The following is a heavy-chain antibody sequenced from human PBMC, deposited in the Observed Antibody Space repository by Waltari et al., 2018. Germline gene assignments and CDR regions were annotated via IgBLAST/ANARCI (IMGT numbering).Heavy chain of an antibody. Sequence: QEQLVESGGGVVQPGGSLRLACAASGFSFNAYALFWFRQAPGKGLEWVAAISYNGANEYYADSVKGRFIISRDNSKDTLYLQMNSLRVEDTAVFYCSVPAATDSRDYWGQGTLVTVSS. CDR3: SVPAATDSRDY. CDR2: ISYNGANE. J-gene: IGHJ4*02. D-gene: IGHD2-21*02. V-gene: IGHV3-30-3*01. CDR1: GFSFNAYA.